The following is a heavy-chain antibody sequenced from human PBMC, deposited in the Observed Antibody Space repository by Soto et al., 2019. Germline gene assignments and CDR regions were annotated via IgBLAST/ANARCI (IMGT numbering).Heavy chain of an antibody. CDR3: ARWGYYDSSGYCFDY. CDR2: IYYSGST. D-gene: IGHD3-22*01. J-gene: IGHJ4*02. Sequence: PSGTLSLTCTVSGGSISSSSYYWAWIRQPPGKGLEWMGSIYYSGSTYYTPSLKSRVPISVDTSKNPFSLKLCSETAADTAVYYCARWGYYDSSGYCFDYWGQGTLDPVSS. V-gene: IGHV4-39*01. CDR1: GGSISSSSYY.